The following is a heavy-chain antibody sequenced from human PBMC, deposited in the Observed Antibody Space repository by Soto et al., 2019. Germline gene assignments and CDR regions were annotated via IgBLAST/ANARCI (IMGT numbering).Heavy chain of an antibody. CDR1: GFTFSSYG. V-gene: IGHV3-33*01. CDR2: IWYDGSNK. J-gene: IGHJ6*02. D-gene: IGHD3-22*01. Sequence: GGSLRLSCAASGFTFSSYGMHWVRQAPGKGLEWVAVIWYDGSNKYYADSVRGRFTISRDNSKDTLYLQMNSLRAEDTAVYYWARDLSDYDSSGYSYYYYGMDVWGQGTTVTVSS. CDR3: ARDLSDYDSSGYSYYYYGMDV.